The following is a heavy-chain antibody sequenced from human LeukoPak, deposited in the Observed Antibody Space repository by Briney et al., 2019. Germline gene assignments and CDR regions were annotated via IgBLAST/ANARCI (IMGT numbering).Heavy chain of an antibody. CDR1: GFTFSSYG. D-gene: IGHD1-14*01. V-gene: IGHV3-33*01. J-gene: IGHJ1*01. CDR3: ARGPGLNQYYQH. Sequence: GGSLRLSCAASGFTFSSYGMHWVRQAPGKGREGGAVLWYVGSNKYYADSVKGRFAISRDNSKNTLYLQMNSLRSEDTAVYYCARGPGLNQYYQHWGQGTLVTVSS. CDR2: LWYVGSNK.